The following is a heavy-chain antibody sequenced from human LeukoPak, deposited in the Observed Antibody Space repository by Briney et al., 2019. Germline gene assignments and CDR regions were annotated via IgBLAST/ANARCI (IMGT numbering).Heavy chain of an antibody. D-gene: IGHD3-22*01. V-gene: IGHV3-7*01. J-gene: IGHJ4*02. Sequence: GGSPRLSCAASGFTFSSYWMSWVRQAPGKGLEWVANIKQDGSEKYYVDSVKGRFTISRDNAKNSLYLQMNSLRAEDTAVYYCARVRYYYDSSGYYYWGQGTLVTVSS. CDR3: ARVRYYYDSSGYYY. CDR2: IKQDGSEK. CDR1: GFTFSSYW.